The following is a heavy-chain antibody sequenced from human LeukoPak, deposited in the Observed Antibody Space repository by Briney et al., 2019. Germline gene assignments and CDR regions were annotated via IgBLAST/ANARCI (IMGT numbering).Heavy chain of an antibody. CDR1: GFTFSSYW. CDR2: INSDGSST. J-gene: IGHJ4*02. D-gene: IGHD1-26*01. Sequence: AGGSRRLSCAASGFTFSSYWMHWVRQAPGKGRVWVSRINSDGSSTSYADSVKGRFTISRDNAKNTLYLQMNSLRAEDTAVYYCARDYSLEVDYWGQGTLITVSS. V-gene: IGHV3-74*01. CDR3: ARDYSLEVDY.